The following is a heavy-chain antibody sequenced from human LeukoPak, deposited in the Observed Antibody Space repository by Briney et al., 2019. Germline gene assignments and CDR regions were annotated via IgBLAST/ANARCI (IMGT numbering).Heavy chain of an antibody. CDR2: ISYDGSNK. V-gene: IGHV3-30-3*01. J-gene: IGHJ6*02. CDR3: ARDGQGLVIITSREGYGMDV. D-gene: IGHD3-9*01. Sequence: GGSLRLSCAASGFTVSSNYMSWVRQAPGKGLEWVAVISYDGSNKYYADSVKGRFTISRDNSKNTLYLQMNSLRAEDTAVYYCARDGQGLVIITSREGYGMDVWGQGTTVTVSS. CDR1: GFTVSSNY.